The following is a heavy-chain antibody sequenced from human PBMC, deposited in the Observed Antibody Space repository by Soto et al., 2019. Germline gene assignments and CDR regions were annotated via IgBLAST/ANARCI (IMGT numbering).Heavy chain of an antibody. CDR3: AKGSIAAAGSDAFES. Sequence: EVQLVESGGGLGQPGGSLRLSCAASGFSFSTYGMNWVRQAPGKGLGWVSGMSGSSGSTYYAESVKGRFTISRDNSKNTLDLQLNSLRAEDTAIYYCAKGSIAAAGSDAFESWGQGTMVNVSS. CDR1: GFSFSTYG. V-gene: IGHV3-23*04. CDR2: MSGSSGST. D-gene: IGHD6-13*01. J-gene: IGHJ3*02.